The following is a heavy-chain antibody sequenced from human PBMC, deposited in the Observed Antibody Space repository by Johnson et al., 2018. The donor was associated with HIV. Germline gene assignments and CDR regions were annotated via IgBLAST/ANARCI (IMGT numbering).Heavy chain of an antibody. CDR3: ARGVGGAGDDAFDI. Sequence: QMQLVESGGGVVQPGRSLRLSCAASGFTFSSYAMHWVRQAPGKGLEWVAVISYDGSNKYYADSVKGRFTISRDNSKNTLYLQMNSLRAEDTAVYYCARGVGGAGDDAFDIWGQGTMVTVSS. D-gene: IGHD6-19*01. V-gene: IGHV3-30*04. CDR1: GFTFSSYA. J-gene: IGHJ3*02. CDR2: ISYDGSNK.